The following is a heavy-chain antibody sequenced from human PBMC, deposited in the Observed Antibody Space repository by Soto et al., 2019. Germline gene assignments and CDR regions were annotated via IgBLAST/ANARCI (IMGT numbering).Heavy chain of an antibody. D-gene: IGHD3-3*01. CDR3: AKLGDSPSNYDFWSGYALPTSYYFDY. CDR2: ISYDGSNK. Sequence: GGSLRLSCAASGFTFSSYGMHWVRQAPGKGLEWVAVISYDGSNKYYADSVKGRFTISRDNSKNTLYLQMNSLRAEDTAVYYCAKLGDSPSNYDFWSGYALPTSYYFDYWGQGTLVTVSS. CDR1: GFTFSSYG. V-gene: IGHV3-30*18. J-gene: IGHJ4*02.